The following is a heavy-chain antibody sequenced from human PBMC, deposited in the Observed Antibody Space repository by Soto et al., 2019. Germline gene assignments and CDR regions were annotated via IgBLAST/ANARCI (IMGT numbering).Heavy chain of an antibody. D-gene: IGHD3-10*01. J-gene: IGHJ4*02. CDR1: GYTFTGYY. Sequence: QVQLVQSGAEVKKPGASVKVSCKASGYTFTGYYMDWVRQAPGQGLEWMGWINPNSGGTNYAQKFQGWVTMTSDTSISTAYMELSRLRSDDTAVYYCARDGSGSYHGPFDYWGQGTLVSVSS. CDR3: ARDGSGSYHGPFDY. V-gene: IGHV1-2*04. CDR2: INPNSGGT.